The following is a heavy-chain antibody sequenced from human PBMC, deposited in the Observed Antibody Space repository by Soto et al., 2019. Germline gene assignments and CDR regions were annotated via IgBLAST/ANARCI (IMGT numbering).Heavy chain of an antibody. CDR1: GFTLSGSA. J-gene: IGHJ4*02. Sequence: GGSLRLSCAASGFTLSGSAMHWVRQASGKGLEWVGHIRSKTNSYATAYAASVKGRFTISRDDSKNTAYLQMNSLKTEDTAVYYCSASGYDTFVDSWGQGTLVTVSS. CDR3: SASGYDTFVDS. V-gene: IGHV3-73*01. CDR2: IRSKTNSYAT. D-gene: IGHD5-12*01.